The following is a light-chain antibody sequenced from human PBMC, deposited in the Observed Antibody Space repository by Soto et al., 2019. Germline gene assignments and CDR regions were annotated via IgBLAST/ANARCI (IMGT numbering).Light chain of an antibody. Sequence: QSVLTQPASVSGSPGQSITISRTGTSSDFGYYDYVSWYQQHPGKAPKLMIYAVSSRPSGVSNRFSGSKSGNTASLTISGLQAEDEADYYCSSYTSSSTLGVFGTGTKVTV. CDR2: AVS. J-gene: IGLJ1*01. V-gene: IGLV2-14*01. CDR3: SSYTSSSTLGV. CDR1: SSDFGYYDY.